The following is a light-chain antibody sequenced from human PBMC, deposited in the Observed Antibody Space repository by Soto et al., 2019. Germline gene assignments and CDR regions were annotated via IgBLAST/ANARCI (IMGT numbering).Light chain of an antibody. CDR2: DAS. V-gene: IGKV1-5*01. J-gene: IGKJ1*01. CDR1: QSISSW. Sequence: DIQMTQSPSTLSASVGDRVTITCRASQSISSWLAWYQQKPGKAPKLLIYDASSLQSGVPSRFSGSGSGTEFTLTISSLQPDYFATYYCQQYNSYWGTFGQGTKVEIK. CDR3: QQYNSYWGT.